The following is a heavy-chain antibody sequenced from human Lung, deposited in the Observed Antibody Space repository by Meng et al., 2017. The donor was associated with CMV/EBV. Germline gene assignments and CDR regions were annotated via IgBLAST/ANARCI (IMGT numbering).Heavy chain of an antibody. J-gene: IGHJ4*02. CDR2: IYHSGST. CDR3: ARVGAYCGGDCYHPR. D-gene: IGHD2-21*02. Sequence: AQLAESGPGLLKPSGTLSLTCAVPGVSRSRRNWWGWVRQPPGKGLEWIGEIYHSGSTNYNPSLKSRVTISVDESKNQFSLRLSSVTAADTAVYYCARVGAYCGGDCYHPRWGQGTLVTVSS. CDR1: GVSRSRRNW. V-gene: IGHV4-4*02.